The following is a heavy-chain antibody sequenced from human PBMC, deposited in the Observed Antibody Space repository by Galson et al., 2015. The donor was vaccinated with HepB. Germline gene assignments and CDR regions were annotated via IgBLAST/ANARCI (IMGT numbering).Heavy chain of an antibody. CDR2: ISGSGGST. CDR1: GFTFSSYA. D-gene: IGHD2-2*01. V-gene: IGHV3-23*01. J-gene: IGHJ4*02. CDR3: AKDLRPSTSHRTTRFDY. Sequence: SLRLSCAASGFTFSSYAMSWVRQAPGKGLEWVSAISGSGGSTYYADSVKGRFTISRDNSKNTLYLQMNSLRAEDTAVYYCAKDLRPSTSHRTTRFDYWGQGTLVTVSS.